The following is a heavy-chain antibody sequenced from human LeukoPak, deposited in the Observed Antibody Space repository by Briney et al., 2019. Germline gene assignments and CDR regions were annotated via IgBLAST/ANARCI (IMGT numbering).Heavy chain of an antibody. CDR1: GYTFTSYY. CDR3: ARGGYSSSSEYYFDY. Sequence: ASVKVSCKASGYTFTSYYIHWVRQAPGQGLEWMGIINPSGGSTSYAQKSQGRVTMTRDTSTSTVYMELSSLRSEDTAVYYCARGGYSSSSEYYFDYWGQGTLVTVSS. J-gene: IGHJ4*02. V-gene: IGHV1-46*01. CDR2: INPSGGST. D-gene: IGHD6-6*01.